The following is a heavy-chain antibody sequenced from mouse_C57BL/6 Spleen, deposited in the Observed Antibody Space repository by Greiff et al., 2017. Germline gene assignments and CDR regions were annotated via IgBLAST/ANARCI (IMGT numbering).Heavy chain of an antibody. CDR1: GYTFTSYC. CDR2: INPCNGGT. V-gene: IGHV1-53*01. Sequence: QVQLQQPGTELVKPGASVKLSCKASGYTFTSYCMHWVKQRPGQGLEWIGNINPCNGGTNYNEKFKSKATLTVDKSSNTAYLQLSSLTSEDSAVDDCARSGSGMMAMDYWGQGTSVTVSS. CDR3: ARSGSGMMAMDY. J-gene: IGHJ4*01. D-gene: IGHD2-3*01.